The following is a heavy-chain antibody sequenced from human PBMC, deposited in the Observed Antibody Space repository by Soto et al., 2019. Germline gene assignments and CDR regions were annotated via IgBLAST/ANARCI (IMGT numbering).Heavy chain of an antibody. CDR2: ISAYNGNT. J-gene: IGHJ4*02. V-gene: IGHV1-18*01. CDR3: ARAWYGGTSYFDY. Sequence: ASVKVSCKASGYTFSNYSVTWVRQAPGQGLEWMGWISAYNGNTNYAQKLQGRVTMTTDTSTSTAYMELRSLRSDDTAVYYCARAWYGGTSYFDYWGQGTLVTVSS. CDR1: GYTFSNYS. D-gene: IGHD4-17*01.